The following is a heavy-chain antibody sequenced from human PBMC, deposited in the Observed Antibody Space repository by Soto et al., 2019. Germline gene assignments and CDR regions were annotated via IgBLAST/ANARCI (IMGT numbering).Heavy chain of an antibody. D-gene: IGHD6-19*01. V-gene: IGHV1-3*01. J-gene: IGHJ4*02. CDR3: ARDLGGWPDY. CDR2: INAGNGNT. CDR1: GYTFTSYA. Sequence: QVQLVQSGAEVKKPGASVKVSCKASGYTFTSYAIHWVRQAPGQRLEWMGWINAGNGNTKYSQKFQDRVTITRDTSASTAYMELSSLRSEATAVYYCARDLGGWPDYWGQGTRVTVSS.